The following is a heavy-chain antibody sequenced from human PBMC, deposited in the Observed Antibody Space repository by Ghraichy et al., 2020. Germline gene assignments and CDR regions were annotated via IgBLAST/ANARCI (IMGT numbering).Heavy chain of an antibody. Sequence: SLNISCTVSGGSINSGGNYWSWIRQYPGKGLEWIGYIYYSGSTYYNPSLESRVTISLDTSKNQFSLKLSSVTAADTAVYYCARRVAGDGRYFDYWGQGTLVTGSS. J-gene: IGHJ4*02. V-gene: IGHV4-31*03. CDR2: IYYSGST. D-gene: IGHD2-15*01. CDR3: ARRVAGDGRYFDY. CDR1: GGSINSGGNY.